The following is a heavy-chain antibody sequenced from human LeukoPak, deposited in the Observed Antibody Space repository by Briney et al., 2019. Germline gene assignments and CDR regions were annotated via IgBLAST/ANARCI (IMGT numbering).Heavy chain of an antibody. CDR1: GYTFSSFD. V-gene: IGHV1-8*01. CDR3: VDPDR. J-gene: IGHJ1*01. Sequence: ASVKVSCKASGYTFSSFDINWVRQAPGQGLEWMGWMNPKSGNSGYAQKFQGRVTMTRNTSIATAYMEVSNLRFDDTAVYYCVDPDRWGQGTLVTVSS. CDR2: MNPKSGNS. D-gene: IGHD3-22*01.